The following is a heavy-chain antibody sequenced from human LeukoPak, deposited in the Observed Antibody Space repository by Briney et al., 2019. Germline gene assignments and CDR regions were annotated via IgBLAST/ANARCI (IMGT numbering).Heavy chain of an antibody. Sequence: SQTLSLTCTVSGGSISSYYWSWIRQPPGKGLEWIGYIYYSVSTNYNPSLKSRVTISVDTSKNQFSLKLSSVTAADTAVYYCARRNYGDYWMDAFDIWGQGTMVTVSS. CDR3: ARRNYGDYWMDAFDI. V-gene: IGHV4-59*08. CDR1: GGSISSYY. J-gene: IGHJ3*02. D-gene: IGHD4-17*01. CDR2: IYYSVST.